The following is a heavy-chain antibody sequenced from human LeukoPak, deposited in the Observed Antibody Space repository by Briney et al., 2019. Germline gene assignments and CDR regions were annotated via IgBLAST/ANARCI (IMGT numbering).Heavy chain of an antibody. CDR1: GFTFSSYE. CDR2: ISWNSGSK. CDR3: TKGPKHIAVAGLNWFDP. J-gene: IGHJ5*02. Sequence: GGSLRLSCAASGFTFSSYEMNWVRQAPGKGLEWVSGISWNSGSKGYADSVKGRFTISRDNAKNSLYLQMNSLRAEDTALYYCTKGPKHIAVAGLNWFDPWGQGTLVTVSS. V-gene: IGHV3-9*01. D-gene: IGHD6-19*01.